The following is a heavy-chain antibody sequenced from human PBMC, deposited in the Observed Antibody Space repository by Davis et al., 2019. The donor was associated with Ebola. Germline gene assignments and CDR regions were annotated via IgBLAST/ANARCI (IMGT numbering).Heavy chain of an antibody. D-gene: IGHD1-26*01. Sequence: ASVKVSCKSSGYTFTGYFMHWVRQAPGQGLEWMGWLNPNSGGTNYAQKFQGRVTMTRDTSISTAYMELSSLKSDDTAVYYCTRDVGGTYYREHFDSWGQGTLVTVSS. CDR3: TRDVGGTYYREHFDS. CDR2: LNPNSGGT. V-gene: IGHV1-2*02. J-gene: IGHJ4*02. CDR1: GYTFTGYF.